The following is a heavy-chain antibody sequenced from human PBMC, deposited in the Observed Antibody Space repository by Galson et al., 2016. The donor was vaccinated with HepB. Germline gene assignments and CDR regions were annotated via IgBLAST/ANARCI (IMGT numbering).Heavy chain of an antibody. J-gene: IGHJ4*02. CDR1: GYNFTSYW. V-gene: IGHV5-10-1*01. D-gene: IGHD2-15*01. CDR3: AILSSTYFDY. Sequence: QSGAEVKKPGESLRVSCKGSGYNFTSYWINWVRQEPGKGLEWVGRIDPDESYRNYNPSIQGHVTISADKSTTTAYLQWSSLKASDTAMYYCAILSSTYFDYWGQGTLVTVSS. CDR2: IDPDESYR.